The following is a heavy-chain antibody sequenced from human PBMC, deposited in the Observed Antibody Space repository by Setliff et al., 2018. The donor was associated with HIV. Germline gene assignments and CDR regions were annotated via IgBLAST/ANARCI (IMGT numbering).Heavy chain of an antibody. CDR3: ARRPDGSDI. CDR1: GGSFSGYH. CDR2: INNSGST. V-gene: IGHV4-34*01. J-gene: IGHJ3*02. Sequence: SETLSLTCAVYGGSFSGYHWRWIRQPPGKGLEWIGDINNSGSTSDNPSLKSRVTISLDTSKNQFSLNLVSVTATDTAVYYCARRPDGSDIWGQGTAVTVSS.